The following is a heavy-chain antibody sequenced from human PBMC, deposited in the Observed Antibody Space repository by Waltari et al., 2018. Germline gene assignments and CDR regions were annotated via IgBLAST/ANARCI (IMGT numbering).Heavy chain of an antibody. Sequence: QLQLQESGPGLVKPSETLSLTCTVSGGPISTNATWGWIRQPPGKGLEWMGNMQYRGSTFYNPSLKSRVTISLDTSKNQFSLRLSSVGAADTAVYFCGRIAFGDDGGYFQHWGQGTLVTVSS. CDR3: GRIAFGDDGGYFQH. V-gene: IGHV4-39*01. D-gene: IGHD4-17*01. J-gene: IGHJ1*01. CDR1: GGPISTNAT. CDR2: MQYRGST.